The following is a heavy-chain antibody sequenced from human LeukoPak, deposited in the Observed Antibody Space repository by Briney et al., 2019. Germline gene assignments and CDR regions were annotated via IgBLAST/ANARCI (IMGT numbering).Heavy chain of an antibody. V-gene: IGHV3-48*01. CDR2: ISSSSSTI. CDR3: ARMGGFYCRSTSCYEGFDY. D-gene: IGHD2-2*01. J-gene: IGHJ4*02. CDR1: GFAFRSYS. Sequence: VGTLRLSCAASGFAFRSYSMNWVRQAPGKGLEWVSYISSSSSTIYYADSVKGRFTISCDNARHSLCLQMNSLLAEATAGYYFARMGGFYCRSTSCYEGFDYWDQGNLDTVSS.